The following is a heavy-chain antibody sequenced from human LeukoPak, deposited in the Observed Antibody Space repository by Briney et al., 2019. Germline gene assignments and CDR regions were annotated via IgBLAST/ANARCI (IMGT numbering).Heavy chain of an antibody. Sequence: PSETLSLTCAVYGGSFSGYYWSWIRQPPGKGLEWIGEINLSGSTNYNPSLKSRVTISVDTSKNQFSLKLSSVTAADTAVYYCASQNYYDSSGYYYRSGEGNYFDYWGQGTLVTVSS. CDR2: INLSGST. CDR3: ASQNYYDSSGYYYRSGEGNYFDY. CDR1: GGSFSGYY. D-gene: IGHD3-22*01. J-gene: IGHJ4*02. V-gene: IGHV4-34*01.